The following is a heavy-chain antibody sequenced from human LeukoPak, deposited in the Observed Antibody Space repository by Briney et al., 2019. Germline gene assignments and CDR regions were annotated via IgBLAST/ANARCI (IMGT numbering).Heavy chain of an antibody. J-gene: IGHJ4*02. CDR2: IYDGDRS. Sequence: GGSLRLSCSASGFTVSSKYMTWVRQAPGKGLELVSVIYDGDRSWFADSVKGRFTISRDRSTNTLHLQMNSLRAEDTAVYYCARADGDSWGQFDYWGQGIPVTVSS. V-gene: IGHV3-53*01. CDR1: GFTVSSKY. D-gene: IGHD4-17*01. CDR3: ARADGDSWGQFDY.